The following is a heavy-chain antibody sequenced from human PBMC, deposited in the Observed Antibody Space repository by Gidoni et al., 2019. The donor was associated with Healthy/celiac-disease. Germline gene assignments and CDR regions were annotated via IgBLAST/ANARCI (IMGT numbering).Heavy chain of an antibody. D-gene: IGHD3-22*01. CDR2: ISWDGGST. J-gene: IGHJ4*02. V-gene: IGHV3-43*01. Sequence: EVQLVASGGVVVQPGGSRRLSCAASGFTLDAYTMPWVRQAPGKGLEWVSLISWDGGSTYYADSVKGRFTISRDNSKNSLYLQMNSLRTEDTALYYCAKDISPDYDSSGYNHYAFDYWGQGTLVTVSS. CDR3: AKDISPDYDSSGYNHYAFDY. CDR1: GFTLDAYT.